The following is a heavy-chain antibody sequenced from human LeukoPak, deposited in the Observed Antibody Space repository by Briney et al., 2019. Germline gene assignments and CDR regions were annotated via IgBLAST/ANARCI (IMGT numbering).Heavy chain of an antibody. D-gene: IGHD1-26*01. CDR2: IYPGDSDT. V-gene: IGHV5-51*01. J-gene: IGHJ4*02. CDR1: GYSFTSYW. CDR3: ARTVCGIVPTDLFDY. Sequence: GESLKISCKGSGYSFTSYWIGWVRQMPGKSLEWMGIIYPGDSDTRYSPSFQGQVTISADKSISTAYLQWSSLKASDTAMYYCARTVCGIVPTDLFDYWGQGTLVTVSS.